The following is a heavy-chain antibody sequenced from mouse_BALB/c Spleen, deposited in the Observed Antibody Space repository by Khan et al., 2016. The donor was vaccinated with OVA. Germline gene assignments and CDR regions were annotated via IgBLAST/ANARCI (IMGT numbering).Heavy chain of an antibody. J-gene: IGHJ2*01. CDR2: INPHIGET. V-gene: IGHV1-20*02. D-gene: IGHD1-3*01. Sequence: EVELVESGPELVKPGASVKISCKASGYSFTGYFMNWVMQSHGKSLEWIGRINPHIGETFYNQKFKGKATLTVDESSSTVHMKLRSLASEDSAVYYCARKSGSDFDYWGQGTTLTVSS. CDR3: ARKSGSDFDY. CDR1: GYSFTGYF.